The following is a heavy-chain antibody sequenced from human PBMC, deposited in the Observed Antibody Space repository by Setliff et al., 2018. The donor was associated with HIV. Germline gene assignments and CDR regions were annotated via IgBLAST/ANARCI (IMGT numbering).Heavy chain of an antibody. CDR2: FDPEDGET. CDR3: ATDPGYSSTWYSESFQH. D-gene: IGHD6-13*01. J-gene: IGHJ1*01. Sequence: ASVKVSCKISGYTLTELSIHWVRQAPGKGLEWMANFDPEDGETFYAQKFQGRLTMTEDTSTDTAYMELSSLRPDDTAMYYCATDPGYSSTWYSESFQHWGQGTEVTVSS. V-gene: IGHV1-24*01. CDR1: GYTLTELS.